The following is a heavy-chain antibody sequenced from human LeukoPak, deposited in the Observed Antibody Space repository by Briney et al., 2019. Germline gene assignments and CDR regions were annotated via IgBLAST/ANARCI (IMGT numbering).Heavy chain of an antibody. D-gene: IGHD6-13*01. CDR2: IRYDGSNK. V-gene: IGHV3-30*02. J-gene: IGHJ5*02. Sequence: PGGSLRLSCAASGFTFSSYGMHWVRQAPGKGLEWVAFIRYDGSNKYCADSVKGRFTISRDNSKNTLYLQMNSLRAEDTAVYYCAKDLAVSSSWYNPWFDPWGQGTLVTVSS. CDR1: GFTFSSYG. CDR3: AKDLAVSSSWYNPWFDP.